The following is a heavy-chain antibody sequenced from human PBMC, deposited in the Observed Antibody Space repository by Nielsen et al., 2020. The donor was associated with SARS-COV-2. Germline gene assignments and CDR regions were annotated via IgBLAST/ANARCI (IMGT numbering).Heavy chain of an antibody. J-gene: IGHJ6*02. D-gene: IGHD4-17*01. Sequence: GGSLRLSCKGSGYSFTSYWIGWVRQMPGKGLEWMGIIYPGDSDTRYSPSFQGQVTISADKSISTAYLHWSSLKASDTAMYYCARADYGDYYGMDVWCQGTTATVSS. CDR2: IYPGDSDT. CDR3: ARADYGDYYGMDV. V-gene: IGHV5-51*01. CDR1: GYSFTSYW.